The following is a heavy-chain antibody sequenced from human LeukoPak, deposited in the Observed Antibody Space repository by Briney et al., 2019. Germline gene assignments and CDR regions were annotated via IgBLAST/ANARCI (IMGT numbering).Heavy chain of an antibody. J-gene: IGHJ4*02. V-gene: IGHV3-33*01. CDR2: IWYDGSNK. CDR3: ARAAYDSSGYLTL. Sequence: GGSLRLPCAASGFTFSSYGMHWVRQAPGKGLEWVAVIWYDGSNKYHADSVKGRFTISRDNSKNKFYLQMNSLRAEDTAVYYCARAAYDSSGYLTLWGQGTLVTVSS. D-gene: IGHD3-22*01. CDR1: GFTFSSYG.